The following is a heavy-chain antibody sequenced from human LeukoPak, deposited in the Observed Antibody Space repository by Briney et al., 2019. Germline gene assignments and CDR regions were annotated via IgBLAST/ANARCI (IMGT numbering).Heavy chain of an antibody. CDR3: ARDFQQWGYYYYMDV. CDR2: ISYDGSNK. J-gene: IGHJ6*03. CDR1: GFTFSSYA. Sequence: GRSLRLSCAASGFTFSSYAMHWVRQAPGKGLEWVAVISYDGSNKYYADSVKGRFTISRDNSKNTLYLQMNSLRAEDTAVYYCARDFQQWGYYYYMDVWGKGTTVTVSS. D-gene: IGHD1-26*01. V-gene: IGHV3-30-3*01.